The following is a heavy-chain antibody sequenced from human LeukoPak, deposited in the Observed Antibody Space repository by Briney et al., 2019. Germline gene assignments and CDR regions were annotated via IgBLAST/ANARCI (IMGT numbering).Heavy chain of an antibody. CDR1: GYTFTSYG. D-gene: IGHD3-22*01. J-gene: IGHJ4*02. CDR3: AREEWGDAPGSPDYYDSSGYNDY. CDR2: ISAYNGNT. V-gene: IGHV1-18*01. Sequence: ASVKVSCKASGYTFTSYGISWVRQAPGQGLEWMGWISAYNGNTNYAQKLQGRVTMTTDTSTSTAYMELSSLRSEDTAVYYCAREEWGDAPGSPDYYDSSGYNDYWGQGTLVTVSS.